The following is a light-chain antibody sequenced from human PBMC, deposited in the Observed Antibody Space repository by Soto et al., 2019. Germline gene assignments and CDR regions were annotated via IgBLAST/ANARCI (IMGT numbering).Light chain of an antibody. CDR2: EVS. V-gene: IGLV2-14*01. Sequence: QSALTQPASVSGSPGQSITISCTGTSSDVGGYNYVSWYQQHPGKAPKLMIYEVSNRPSGVSNRFSRSKSGNTASLTISGLQADDEADYYCSSYTSSSTLYVFGTGTKVTVL. CDR3: SSYTSSSTLYV. CDR1: SSDVGGYNY. J-gene: IGLJ1*01.